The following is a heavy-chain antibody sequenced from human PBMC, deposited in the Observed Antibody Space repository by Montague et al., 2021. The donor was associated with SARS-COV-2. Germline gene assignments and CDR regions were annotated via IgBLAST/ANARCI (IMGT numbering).Heavy chain of an antibody. J-gene: IGHJ3*02. D-gene: IGHD3-9*01. CDR2: IYYSGST. CDR1: GGSISSYY. Sequence: SETLSLTCIVSGGSISSYYWSWIRQPPGKGLEWIGYIYYSGSTNYNPSLKSRVTISVDTSKNQLSLKLSSVTAADTAVYHCARTYYDILTGYYNRGAFDIWGQGTMVTVSS. V-gene: IGHV4-59*08. CDR3: ARTYYDILTGYYNRGAFDI.